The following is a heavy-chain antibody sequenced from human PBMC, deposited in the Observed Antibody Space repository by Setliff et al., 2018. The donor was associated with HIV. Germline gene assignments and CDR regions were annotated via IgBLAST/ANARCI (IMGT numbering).Heavy chain of an antibody. CDR1: GGSIRSSSYY. V-gene: IGHV4-39*01. Sequence: SETLSLTCNVSGGSIRSSSYYWGWIRQPPGKGLEWIGSIYYRGNTYYNPSLKSRVTISVDTSKSQFSLKLTSVTAADTAVYYCARHYGAVKSVVTVVAKYFPHWGQGTLVTVSS. CDR3: ARHYGAVKSVVTVVAKYFPH. J-gene: IGHJ1*01. D-gene: IGHD2-21*02. CDR2: IYYRGNT.